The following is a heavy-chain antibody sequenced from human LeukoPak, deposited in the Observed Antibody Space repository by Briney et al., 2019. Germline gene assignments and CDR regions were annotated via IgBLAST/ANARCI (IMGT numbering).Heavy chain of an antibody. J-gene: IGHJ1*01. CDR1: GGTFSSYA. V-gene: IGHV1-69*05. CDR2: IIPIFGTA. CDR3: ARDMYSSSWYGFYFQH. Sequence: SVKVSCKASGGTFSSYAISWVRQAPGQGLEWMGGIIPIFGTANYAQKFQGRVTITTDESTSTAYMELSSLRSEDTAVYYCARDMYSSSWYGFYFQHWGQGTLVTVSS. D-gene: IGHD6-13*01.